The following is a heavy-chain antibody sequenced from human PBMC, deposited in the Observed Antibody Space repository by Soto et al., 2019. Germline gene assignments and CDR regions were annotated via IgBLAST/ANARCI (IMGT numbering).Heavy chain of an antibody. D-gene: IGHD1-7*01. CDR1: GFTFRSYA. Sequence: QPGGSLRLSCAASGFTFRSYAMTWVRQAPGKGLEWVSGISGSGGSTYYAESVKGRFTISRDNSRDMLHLQMNSLRAEDTALYYCARLARTTFYYMDVWGKGTTVTVSS. V-gene: IGHV3-23*01. J-gene: IGHJ6*03. CDR3: ARLARTTFYYMDV. CDR2: ISGSGGST.